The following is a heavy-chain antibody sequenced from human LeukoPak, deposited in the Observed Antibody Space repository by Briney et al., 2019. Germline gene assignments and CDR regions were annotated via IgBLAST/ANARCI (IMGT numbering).Heavy chain of an antibody. J-gene: IGHJ4*02. D-gene: IGHD1-1*01. CDR1: GYTFSAYT. CDR3: VRFGNWNDPSGYQEY. V-gene: IGHV1-2*06. CDR2: INSNSGGT. Sequence: ASVTVSCKASGYTFSAYTMYWVRQVPGRGFEWMGRINSNSGGTRYPQEFQGRVTMTRDTSISTAYMELTSLKSDDTAVYYCVRFGNWNDPSGYQEYWGQGTLVTVSS.